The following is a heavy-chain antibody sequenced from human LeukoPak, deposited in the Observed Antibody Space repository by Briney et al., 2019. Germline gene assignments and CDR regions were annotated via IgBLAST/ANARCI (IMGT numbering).Heavy chain of an antibody. J-gene: IGHJ4*02. Sequence: GGSLRLSCAASGFTFSSYSMNWVRQAPGKGLEWVSVIYSGGGTYYAGSVKGRFTISRDNSKNTLYLQMNSLRAEDTAVYYCAKAERWLYYDSWGQGTLVTVSS. CDR2: IYSGGGT. CDR3: AKAERWLYYDS. D-gene: IGHD5-24*01. V-gene: IGHV3-53*01. CDR1: GFTFSSYS.